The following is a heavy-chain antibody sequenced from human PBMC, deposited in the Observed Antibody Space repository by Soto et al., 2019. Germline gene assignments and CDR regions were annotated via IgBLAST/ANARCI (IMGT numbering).Heavy chain of an antibody. D-gene: IGHD2-21*02. J-gene: IGHJ4*02. Sequence: QITLKESGPTLVKPTQTLTLTCTFSGFSLSTTEEGVGWIRQPPGKAPEWLALIYWDDDKRYNPSLKTRLTITKDTSTNQVVLIVTNVDPVDTATYYCAHGSCFGADCYPNPYFDFWGQGILVTVSS. V-gene: IGHV2-5*02. CDR1: GFSLSTTEEG. CDR3: AHGSCFGADCYPNPYFDF. CDR2: IYWDDDK.